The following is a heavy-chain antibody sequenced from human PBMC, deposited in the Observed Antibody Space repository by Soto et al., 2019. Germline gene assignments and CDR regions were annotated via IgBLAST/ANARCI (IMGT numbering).Heavy chain of an antibody. CDR3: ARVRGYCSGGSCYSFKHYYYYYMDV. CDR2: INHSGST. Sequence: SETLSLTCAVYGGSFSGYYWSWIRQPPGKGLEWIGEINHSGSTNYNPSLKSRVTISVDTSKNQFSLKLSSVTAADTAVYYCARVRGYCSGGSCYSFKHYYYYYMDVWGKGTTVTVSS. CDR1: GGSFSGYY. J-gene: IGHJ6*03. D-gene: IGHD2-15*01. V-gene: IGHV4-34*01.